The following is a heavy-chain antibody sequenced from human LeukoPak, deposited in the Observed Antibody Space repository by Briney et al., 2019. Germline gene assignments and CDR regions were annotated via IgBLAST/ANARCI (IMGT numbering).Heavy chain of an antibody. Sequence: HPGGSLRLSCAASGFTFSNYGMPWVRQAPGKGLEWVAVIWYEGTNKYYADSVKGRFTISRDNSKNTLYLQLDSLRAEDTAMYYCARQGGLGNYATGSWFDPWGQGTLVTVSS. J-gene: IGHJ5*02. CDR1: GFTFSNYG. CDR3: ARQGGLGNYATGSWFDP. CDR2: IWYEGTNK. D-gene: IGHD1-7*01. V-gene: IGHV3-33*08.